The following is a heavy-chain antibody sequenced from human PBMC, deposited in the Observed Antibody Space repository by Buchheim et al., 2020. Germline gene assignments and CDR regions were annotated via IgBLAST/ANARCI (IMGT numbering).Heavy chain of an antibody. J-gene: IGHJ6*03. CDR2: IRSKANSYAT. D-gene: IGHD5-24*01. CDR3: TNGCGYNNYCYYYIYV. V-gene: IGHV3-73*02. CDR1: GFTFSGSA. Sequence: EVQLVESGGGLVQPGGSLKLSCAASGFTFSGSAMHWVRQASGKGLEWVGRIRSKANSYATAYAASVKGRFTISRDDSKNTAYQQMNSLKSEDTAVYYCTNGCGYNNYCYYYIYVWGEGTT.